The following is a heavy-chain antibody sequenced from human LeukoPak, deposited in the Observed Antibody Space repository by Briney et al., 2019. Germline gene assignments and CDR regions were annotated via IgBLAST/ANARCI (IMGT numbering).Heavy chain of an antibody. D-gene: IGHD4-11*01. J-gene: IGHJ4*01. Sequence: SETLSLTCTVSGGSISSSGYYWGWIRQPPGTGLEWIGSIYYSGSTYYNPSLKSRVTISVDTSKNQFSLKLSSVTAADTAVYYCAREGGLQHHFDYWGQGTLVTVSS. V-gene: IGHV4-39*07. CDR2: IYYSGST. CDR3: AREGGLQHHFDY. CDR1: GGSISSSGYY.